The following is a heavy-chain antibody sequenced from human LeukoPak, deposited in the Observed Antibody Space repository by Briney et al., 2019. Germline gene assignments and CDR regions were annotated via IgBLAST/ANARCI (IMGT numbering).Heavy chain of an antibody. CDR3: AREAIAAAGRGWFDH. CDR2: ISSSSSYI. V-gene: IGHV3-21*01. J-gene: IGHJ5*02. CDR1: GFTFSSYS. Sequence: PGGSLRLSCAASGFTFSSYSMNWVRQAPGKGLEWVSSISSSSSYIYYADSVKGRFTISRDNAKNSLYLQMNSLRAEDTAVYYCAREAIAAAGRGWFDHWGQGTLVTVSS. D-gene: IGHD6-13*01.